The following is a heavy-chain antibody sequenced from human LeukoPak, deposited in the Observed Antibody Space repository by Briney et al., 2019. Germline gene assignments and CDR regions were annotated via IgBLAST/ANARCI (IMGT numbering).Heavy chain of an antibody. V-gene: IGHV4-59*01. J-gene: IGHJ4*02. Sequence: PGGSLRLSCAASGFTFSSYSMNWVRQAPGKGLEWIGYIYYSGSTNYNPSLKSRVTISVDTSKNQFSLKLSSVTAADTAVYYCARVSSSWLLEFDYWGQGTLVTVSS. CDR1: GFTFSSYS. D-gene: IGHD6-13*01. CDR2: IYYSGST. CDR3: ARVSSSWLLEFDY.